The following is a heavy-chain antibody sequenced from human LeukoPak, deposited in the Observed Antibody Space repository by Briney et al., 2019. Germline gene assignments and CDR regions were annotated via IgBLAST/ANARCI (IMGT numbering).Heavy chain of an antibody. D-gene: IGHD3-22*01. J-gene: IGHJ4*02. CDR3: AQLSGYYYDSSGYYFDY. Sequence: GGSLRLSCAASGFTFSSYAMSWVRQAPGKGLEWVSAISGSGGSTYYADPVKGRFTISRDNSKNTLYLQMNSLRAEDTAVYYCAQLSGYYYDSSGYYFDYWGQGTLVTVSS. CDR2: ISGSGGST. V-gene: IGHV3-23*01. CDR1: GFTFSSYA.